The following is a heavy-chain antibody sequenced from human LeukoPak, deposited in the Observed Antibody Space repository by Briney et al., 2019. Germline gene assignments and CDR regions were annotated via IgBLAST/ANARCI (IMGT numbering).Heavy chain of an antibody. V-gene: IGHV4-59*08. J-gene: IGHJ4*02. Sequence: PSETLSLTCTVSGGSISSSYWSWIRQPPGKGLDWIGYIYYSGRTNCNPSLKSRVTISVDTSKNQFSLKLSSVTAADTAVYYCATSGRYNWNLLDYWGQGALVTVSS. CDR2: IYYSGRT. D-gene: IGHD1-7*01. CDR1: GGSISSSY. CDR3: ATSGRYNWNLLDY.